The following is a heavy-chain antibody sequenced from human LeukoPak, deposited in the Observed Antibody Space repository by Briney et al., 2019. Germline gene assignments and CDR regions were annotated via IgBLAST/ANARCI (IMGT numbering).Heavy chain of an antibody. Sequence: SETLSLTCTVSGGSISSYYWSWIRQPPGKGLEWIGYIYYSGSTNYNPSLKGRVTISGDTSKNQFSLKLSSVTAADTAVYYCARGTYYDFWSGYYTPNWFDPWGQGTLVTVSS. CDR1: GGSISSYY. CDR2: IYYSGST. V-gene: IGHV4-59*08. J-gene: IGHJ5*02. CDR3: ARGTYYDFWSGYYTPNWFDP. D-gene: IGHD3-3*01.